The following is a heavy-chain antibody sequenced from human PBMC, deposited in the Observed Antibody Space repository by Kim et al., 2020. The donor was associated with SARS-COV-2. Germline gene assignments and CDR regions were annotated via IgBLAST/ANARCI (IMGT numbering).Heavy chain of an antibody. CDR2: IYYSGST. Sequence: SETLSLTCTVSGGSISSYYWSWIRQPPGKGLEWIGYIYYSGSTNYNPSLKSRVTISVDTSKNQFSLKLSSVTAADTAVYYCARDISPGPEGYGMDVWGQGTTVTVSS. V-gene: IGHV4-59*01. J-gene: IGHJ6*02. CDR1: GGSISSYY. CDR3: ARDISPGPEGYGMDV.